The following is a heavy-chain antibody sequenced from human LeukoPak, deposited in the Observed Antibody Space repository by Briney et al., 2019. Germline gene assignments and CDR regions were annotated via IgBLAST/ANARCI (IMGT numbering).Heavy chain of an antibody. V-gene: IGHV4-34*01. D-gene: IGHD6-13*01. CDR3: ASAWIAAAGSIDY. CDR2: INHSEST. J-gene: IGHJ4*02. Sequence: KPGGSLRLSCAASGYTFSSYAMSWVRQAPGKGLEWIGEINHSESTNYNPPLKSRVTISVDTSKNQFSLKLSSVTAADTAVYYCASAWIAAAGSIDYWGQGTLVTVSS. CDR1: GYTFSSYA.